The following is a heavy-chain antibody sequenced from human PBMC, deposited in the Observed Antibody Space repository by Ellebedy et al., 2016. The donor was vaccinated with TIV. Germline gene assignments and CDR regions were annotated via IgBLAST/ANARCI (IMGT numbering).Heavy chain of an antibody. CDR3: RQGHYADY. V-gene: IGHV3-23*01. CDR2: ISGDGGST. CDR1: GFTFRNFF. J-gene: IGHJ4*02. Sequence: GESLKISCATSGFTFRNFFMSWVRQTPGKGLEWVSTISGDGGSTYFADSVKGRFTISRDKSKNTMYLQMNSLRADDTAVYYCRQGHYADYWGQGTLVTVSS.